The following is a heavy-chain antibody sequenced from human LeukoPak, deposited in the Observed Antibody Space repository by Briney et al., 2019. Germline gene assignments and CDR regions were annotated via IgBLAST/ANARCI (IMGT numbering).Heavy chain of an antibody. CDR3: ARRSVRGAHMVRGCGFDP. D-gene: IGHD3-10*01. CDR1: RGTFSSYA. V-gene: IGHV1-69*04. CDR2: IIPILGIA. J-gene: IGHJ5*02. Sequence: ASVKVSCKASRGTFSSYAISWVRQPPGQGLEWMGRIIPILGIANYAQKFQGRVTITADKSTSTAYMELSSLRSEDTAVYYCARRSVRGAHMVRGCGFDPWGQGTLVTVSS.